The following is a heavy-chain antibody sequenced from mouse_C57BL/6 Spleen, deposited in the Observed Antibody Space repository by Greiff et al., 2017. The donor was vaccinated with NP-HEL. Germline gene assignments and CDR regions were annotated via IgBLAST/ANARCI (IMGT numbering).Heavy chain of an antibody. CDR3: ARGARDWFAY. J-gene: IGHJ3*01. Sequence: EVQLQQSGPELVKPGASVKISCKASGYSFTGYYMNWVKQSPEKSLEWIGEINPSTGGTTYNQKFKAKATLTVDKSSSTAYMQLKSLTSEDSAVYYCARGARDWFAYWGQGTLVTVSA. CDR1: GYSFTGYY. D-gene: IGHD3-3*01. V-gene: IGHV1-42*01. CDR2: INPSTGGT.